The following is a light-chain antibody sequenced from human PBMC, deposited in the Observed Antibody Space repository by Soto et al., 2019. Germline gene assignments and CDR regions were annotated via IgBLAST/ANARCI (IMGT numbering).Light chain of an antibody. J-gene: IGKJ2*01. CDR1: RSFSSSN. Sequence: EIVLTQSPGTLSLSPGERATLSCRASRSFSSSNLAWYQQKPGQAPRLLIYGASSRATGIPDRFSGSGSGTDFTLTISRLEPEDFAVYYCQQYGSSPMYTFGQGTKLEIK. CDR2: GAS. CDR3: QQYGSSPMYT. V-gene: IGKV3-20*01.